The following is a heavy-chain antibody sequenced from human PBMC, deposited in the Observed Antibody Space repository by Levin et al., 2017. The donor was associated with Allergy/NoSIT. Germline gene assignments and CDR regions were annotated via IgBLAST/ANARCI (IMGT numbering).Heavy chain of an antibody. CDR1: GVAFSRSS. CDR2: ISSSSSSI. Sequence: PGESLKISCVASGVAFSRSSLTFVRPSPGKGLEWISYISSSSSSIDYADSVKGRFTISRDNAKNSLFLQMNSLRDEDTAVSFCAGMKRNILQAFGIWGQGTMVTVSS. D-gene: IGHD2/OR15-2a*01. J-gene: IGHJ3*02. CDR3: AGMKRNILQAFGI. V-gene: IGHV3-48*02.